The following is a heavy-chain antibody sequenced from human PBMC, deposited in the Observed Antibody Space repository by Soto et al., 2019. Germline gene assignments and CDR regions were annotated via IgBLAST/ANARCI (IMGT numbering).Heavy chain of an antibody. Sequence: GASVKVSCKVSRYTLTELSMHWVRQAPGKGLEWMGSFDPEDGETIYTQTFQGRLTLTGDTSTDTAHMELSRLRSEDTAVYYCTTSLELPLGTDVWGQGTTVTVSS. D-gene: IGHD1-7*01. CDR3: TTSLELPLGTDV. J-gene: IGHJ6*02. V-gene: IGHV1-24*01. CDR1: RYTLTELS. CDR2: FDPEDGET.